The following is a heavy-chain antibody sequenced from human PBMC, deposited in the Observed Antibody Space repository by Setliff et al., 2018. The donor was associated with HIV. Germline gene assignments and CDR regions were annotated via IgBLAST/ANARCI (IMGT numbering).Heavy chain of an antibody. CDR3: ARSQALGGSYSRGHDYGMDV. CDR2: LNPNSGNT. Sequence: ASVKVSCKASGYTFTSYDITWVRQATGQGLEWMGWLNPNSGNTGFTQKFQGRVTMTRNTSISTAYMELTSLRSEGTAVYYCARSQALGGSYSRGHDYGMDVWCQGTTVAVSS. J-gene: IGHJ6*02. V-gene: IGHV1-8*01. CDR1: GYTFTSYD. D-gene: IGHD3-22*01.